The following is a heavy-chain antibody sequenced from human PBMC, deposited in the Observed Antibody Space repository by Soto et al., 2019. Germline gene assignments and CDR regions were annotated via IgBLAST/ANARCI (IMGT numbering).Heavy chain of an antibody. J-gene: IGHJ4*02. CDR3: ARTKWELRPGIDY. V-gene: IGHV4-61*01. CDR2: IYYSGST. CDR1: GVSIGSGTYY. D-gene: IGHD1-26*01. Sequence: QVQLQESGPGLVKPSETLSLTCTVSGVSIGSGTYYWNWIRQPPGKGLEWIGYIYYSGSTNYNPSLHSRLTLSVDTARNQCSLKLTSVTAADTAVYYCARTKWELRPGIDYWGQGTLVTVSS.